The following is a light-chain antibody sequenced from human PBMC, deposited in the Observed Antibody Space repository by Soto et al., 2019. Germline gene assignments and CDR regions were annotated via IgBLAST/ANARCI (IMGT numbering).Light chain of an antibody. Sequence: EIGMTQSPATLSLSPGERATLSCRASQSVNSDLAWYQQKPGQAPRLLIYDASTRAAGVPARFTGSGSETEFTLTISSLQSEDYAAYYCQHYNNWPPYTFGQGTKVDIK. V-gene: IGKV3-15*01. CDR2: DAS. CDR3: QHYNNWPPYT. J-gene: IGKJ2*01. CDR1: QSVNSD.